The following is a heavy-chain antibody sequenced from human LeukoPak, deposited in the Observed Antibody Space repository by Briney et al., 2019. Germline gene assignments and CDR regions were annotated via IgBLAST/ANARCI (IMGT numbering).Heavy chain of an antibody. D-gene: IGHD2-2*01. Sequence: SVNVSCTVSGGTFSSYAISWVRQAPGQGLEWMGGIIPIFGTANYAQKLQGRVKITAAESTRTAYMELSSLRSEDTAVYYCASCSSTSCSDAFDIWGQGTMVTVSS. CDR1: GGTFSSYA. CDR2: IIPIFGTA. CDR3: ASCSSTSCSDAFDI. V-gene: IGHV1-69*01. J-gene: IGHJ3*02.